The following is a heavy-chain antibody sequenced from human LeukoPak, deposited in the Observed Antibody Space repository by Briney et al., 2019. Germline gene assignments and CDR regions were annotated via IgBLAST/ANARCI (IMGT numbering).Heavy chain of an antibody. D-gene: IGHD1-20*01. CDR1: GGSFSGYY. V-gene: IGHV4-34*01. CDR2: IYYSGST. Sequence: PSETLSLTCAVYGGSFSGYYWSWIRQPPGKGLEWIGSIYYSGSTYYNPSLKSRVTISVDTSKNQFSLKLSSVTAADTAVYYCARVNWNYFDYWGQGTLVTVSS. CDR3: ARVNWNYFDY. J-gene: IGHJ4*02.